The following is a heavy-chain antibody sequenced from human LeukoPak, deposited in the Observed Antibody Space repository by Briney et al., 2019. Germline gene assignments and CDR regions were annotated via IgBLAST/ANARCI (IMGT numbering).Heavy chain of an antibody. D-gene: IGHD3-10*01. Sequence: PGGSLRLSCAASGFSISSSAMSWVRQAPGKGLEWVSAISGSGGNTFYADSVKGRFTISRDNSKNTLYLQMNSLRAEDTAVYYCVASRGVTRAKTEYWGQGTLVTVSS. V-gene: IGHV3-23*01. CDR3: VASRGVTRAKTEY. CDR1: GFSISSSA. CDR2: ISGSGGNT. J-gene: IGHJ4*02.